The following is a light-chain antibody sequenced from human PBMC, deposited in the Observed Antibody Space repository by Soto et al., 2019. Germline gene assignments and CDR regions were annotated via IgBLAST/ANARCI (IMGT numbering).Light chain of an antibody. V-gene: IGLV2-14*03. CDR3: SSYTTTYFV. Sequence: QSVLTQPASVSGSPGQSITISCTGTSSDRSAYISVSWYQHHPGKAPKLMIYDVSNRPSGVSHRFSGSKSGNTASLTISGLQAEDEADYYCSSYTTTYFVFGGGTKLTVL. J-gene: IGLJ2*01. CDR2: DVS. CDR1: SSDRSAYIS.